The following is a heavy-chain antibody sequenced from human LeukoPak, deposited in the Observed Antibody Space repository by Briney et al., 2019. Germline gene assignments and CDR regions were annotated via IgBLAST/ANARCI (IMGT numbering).Heavy chain of an antibody. CDR1: GGTFSSYA. CDR3: ARGGIAARFSSSDY. J-gene: IGHJ4*02. CDR2: IIPIFGTA. Sequence: GASVKVSCKASGGTFSSYAISWVRQAPGQGLEWMGGIIPIFGTANYAQKFQGRVTITTDESTSTAYMELRSLRSDDTAVYYCARGGIAARFSSSDYWGQGTLVTVSS. V-gene: IGHV1-69*05. D-gene: IGHD6-6*01.